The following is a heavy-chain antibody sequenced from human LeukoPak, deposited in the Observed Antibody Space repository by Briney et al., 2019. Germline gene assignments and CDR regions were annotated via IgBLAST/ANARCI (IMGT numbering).Heavy chain of an antibody. D-gene: IGHD1-26*01. CDR2: IYYSGST. J-gene: IGHJ4*02. Sequence: SETLSLTCTVSGGSISSYYWSWIPQPPGKGLEWIGYIYYSGSTNYNPSLKSRVTISVDTSKNQFSLKLSSVTAADTAVYYCARDREVGFYFDYWGQGTLVTVSS. CDR3: ARDREVGFYFDY. CDR1: GGSISSYY. V-gene: IGHV4-59*01.